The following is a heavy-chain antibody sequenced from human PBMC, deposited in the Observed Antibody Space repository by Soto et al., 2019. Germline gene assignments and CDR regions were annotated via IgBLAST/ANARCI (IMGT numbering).Heavy chain of an antibody. J-gene: IGHJ4*02. V-gene: IGHV3-33*03. D-gene: IGHD5-12*01. CDR3: AIHPRPYNGYDPLDY. CDR2: LWHDDINK. CDR1: GFTFSTYG. Sequence: GGSLRLSCAASGFTFSTYGMHWVRQAPGKVQEWVAVLWHDDINKHYAESVKGRLTISRDNANNTLYLQMNSLRDEDTAVYYCAIHPRPYNGYDPLDYLGQGTLVTVSS.